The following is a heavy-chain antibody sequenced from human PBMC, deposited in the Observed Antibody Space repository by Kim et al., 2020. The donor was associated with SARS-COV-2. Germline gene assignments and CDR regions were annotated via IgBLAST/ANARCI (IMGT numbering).Heavy chain of an antibody. CDR1: GGSISSYY. Sequence: SETLSLTCTVSGGSISSYYWSWIRQPPGKGLEWIGYIYYSGSTNYNPSLKSRVTISVDTSKNQFSLKLSSVTAADTAVYYCARVVRTDYDILTGLGSYYFDYWGQGTLVTVSS. J-gene: IGHJ4*02. CDR3: ARVVRTDYDILTGLGSYYFDY. V-gene: IGHV4-59*01. D-gene: IGHD3-9*01. CDR2: IYYSGST.